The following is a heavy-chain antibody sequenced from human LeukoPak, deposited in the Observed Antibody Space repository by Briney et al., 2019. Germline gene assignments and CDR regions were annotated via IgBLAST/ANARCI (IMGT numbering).Heavy chain of an antibody. D-gene: IGHD3-22*01. CDR1: GYTFIGYY. V-gene: IGHV1-2*02. J-gene: IGHJ4*02. CDR2: INPNSGGT. Sequence: GASVKVSCKASGYTFIGYYMHWVRQAPGQGLEWMGWINPNSGGTNYAQKFQGRVTMTRDTSISTAYMDLSRLRSDDTAVYYCARGSTEFYYDSSGYYNYWGQGTLVTVSS. CDR3: ARGSTEFYYDSSGYYNY.